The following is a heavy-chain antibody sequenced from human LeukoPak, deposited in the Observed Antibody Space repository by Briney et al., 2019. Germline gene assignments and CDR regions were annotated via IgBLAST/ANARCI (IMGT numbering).Heavy chain of an antibody. V-gene: IGHV1-18*01. Sequence: ASVKVSCKASGYTFTSYGISWVRQAPGQGLEWMGWISAYNGNTNYAQKLQGRVTMTTDTSTSTAYMELRSLRSDDTAVYYCARDDGIAGATKGPVEYWRQGTLVTVSS. CDR3: ARDDGIAGATKGPVEY. D-gene: IGHD1-26*01. J-gene: IGHJ4*02. CDR2: ISAYNGNT. CDR1: GYTFTSYG.